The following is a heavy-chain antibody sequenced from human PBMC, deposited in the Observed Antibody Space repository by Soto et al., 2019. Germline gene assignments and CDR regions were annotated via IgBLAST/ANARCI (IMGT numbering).Heavy chain of an antibody. CDR2: ISGSGGST. V-gene: IGHV3-23*01. D-gene: IGHD6-19*01. CDR3: AKDLTKYGEQWLVLGDY. CDR1: GFTFSSYA. Sequence: PGGSLRLSCAASGFTFSSYAMSWVRQAPGKGLEWVSAISGSGGSTYYADSVKGRFTISRDNSKNTLYLQMNSLRAEDTAVYYCAKDLTKYGEQWLVLGDYWGQGTLVTVSS. J-gene: IGHJ4*02.